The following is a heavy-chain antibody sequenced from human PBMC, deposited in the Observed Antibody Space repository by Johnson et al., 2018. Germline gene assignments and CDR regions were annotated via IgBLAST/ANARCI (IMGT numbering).Heavy chain of an antibody. J-gene: IGHJ6*02. CDR2: IWFDGTIQ. CDR3: ARDLWVERRREPSYGMDV. CDR1: GFTFSSYG. V-gene: IGHV3-33*01. D-gene: IGHD1-1*01. Sequence: QVQLREAGGGVVQPGRSLRLSCAASGFTFSSYGMHWVRQAPGKGLAWVAVIWFDGTIQYYAESVEGRFTISRDNSKNTLYLQKNSRRAEDTAVYYCARDLWVERRREPSYGMDVWGQGTTVTVSS.